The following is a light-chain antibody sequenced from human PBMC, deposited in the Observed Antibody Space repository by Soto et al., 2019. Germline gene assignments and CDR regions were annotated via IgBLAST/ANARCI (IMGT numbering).Light chain of an antibody. J-gene: IGKJ2*01. Sequence: EIVLTQSPDTLSLSPGERATLSCRASQSVSNNHLAWYQQKPGQAPSLLIYGASYRPGGIPGKFSGSGSGTDFTLTINRLEPEDFAVYYCQQYGSSPYTFAQGSKLEI. CDR2: GAS. V-gene: IGKV3-20*01. CDR1: QSVSNNH. CDR3: QQYGSSPYT.